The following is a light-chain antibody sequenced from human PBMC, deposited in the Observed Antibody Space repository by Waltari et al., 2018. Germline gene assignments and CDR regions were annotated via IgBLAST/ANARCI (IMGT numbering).Light chain of an antibody. CDR2: QDS. CDR1: KLGDKY. V-gene: IGLV3-1*01. Sequence: SYELTQPPSVSVSPGQTASITCSGDKLGDKYACWYQQKPGQSPVLVIYQDSKRPSGIPERFSGSNSGNTATLTISGTQAMDEADYYCQAWDSSTNVFGTGIKVTVL. J-gene: IGLJ1*01. CDR3: QAWDSSTNV.